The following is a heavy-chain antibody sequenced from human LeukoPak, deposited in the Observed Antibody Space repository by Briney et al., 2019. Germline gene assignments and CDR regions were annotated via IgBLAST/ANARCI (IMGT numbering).Heavy chain of an antibody. CDR2: TSYDGSTK. CDR3: AKDATLFGDQYFDY. CDR1: GFTFSSHG. J-gene: IGHJ4*02. D-gene: IGHD3-10*01. Sequence: HAGRSLRLSCAASGFTFSSHGMHWVRQAPGKGLEWVAVTSYDGSTKYYADSAKGRFNISRDNSKNTLYLRMNSLRVDDTAVYYCAKDATLFGDQYFDYWGQGTLVIVSS. V-gene: IGHV3-30*18.